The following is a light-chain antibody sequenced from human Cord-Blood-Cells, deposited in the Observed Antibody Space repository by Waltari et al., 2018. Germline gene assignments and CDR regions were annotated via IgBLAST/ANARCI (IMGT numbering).Light chain of an antibody. Sequence: QSALTQPASVSGSPGQSITISCTGTSSDVGSYNLVSWYQQHPGKAPKLMIYEGSKRPSGVSNRFSGSKSGNTASLTISGLQAEDEADYYCCSYAGNSTFHVVFGGGTKLTVL. CDR1: SSDVGSYNL. CDR3: CSYAGNSTFHVV. J-gene: IGLJ2*01. V-gene: IGLV2-23*03. CDR2: EGS.